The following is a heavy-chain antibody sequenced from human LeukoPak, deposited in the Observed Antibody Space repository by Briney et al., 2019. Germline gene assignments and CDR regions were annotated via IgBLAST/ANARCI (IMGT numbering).Heavy chain of an antibody. CDR2: ISAYNGNT. D-gene: IGHD3/OR15-3a*01. CDR3: ARVFHQMVFGGLQLDY. CDR1: GYTFTSYG. J-gene: IGHJ4*02. Sequence: GASVKVSCKASGYTFTSYGISWVRQAPGQGLEWMGWISAYNGNTNYAQKLQGRVTMTTDTSTSTAYMELRSLRSDDTAVYYCARVFHQMVFGGLQLDYWGQGTLVTVSS. V-gene: IGHV1-18*01.